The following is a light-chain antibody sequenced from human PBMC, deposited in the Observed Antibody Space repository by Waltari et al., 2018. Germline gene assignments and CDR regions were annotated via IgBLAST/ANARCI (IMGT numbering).Light chain of an antibody. Sequence: EIVMTQSPATLSVSPGERATLSRRASQSVSSNLAWYQQKPGQAPRLLIYHASTRATGVPARFSGSGSGTEFTLTISSVQSEDFAVYYCQQYNNWPPLLTFGPGTKVDIK. J-gene: IGKJ3*01. CDR1: QSVSSN. CDR3: QQYNNWPPLLT. CDR2: HAS. V-gene: IGKV3-15*01.